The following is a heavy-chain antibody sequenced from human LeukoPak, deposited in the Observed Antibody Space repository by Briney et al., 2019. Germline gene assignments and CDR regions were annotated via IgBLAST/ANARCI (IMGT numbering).Heavy chain of an antibody. J-gene: IGHJ4*02. Sequence: RSETLSLTCAVYVGSFSVYYWSWLRHPPRKGLEWIGEINHSGSTNYNPSLKSRVTISVDTSKNQFSLKLSSVTAADTAVYYCARVQGYCSGGSCYGNDYWGQGTLVTVSS. CDR1: VGSFSVYY. CDR3: ARVQGYCSGGSCYGNDY. CDR2: INHSGST. D-gene: IGHD2-15*01. V-gene: IGHV4-34*01.